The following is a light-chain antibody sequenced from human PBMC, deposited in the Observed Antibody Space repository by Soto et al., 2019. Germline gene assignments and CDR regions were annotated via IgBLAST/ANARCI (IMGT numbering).Light chain of an antibody. Sequence: EVVLTQSPATLSMSPGQGATLSCRASQSVRRNLAWYQQKPGQAPRLLIYDASTRAAGLPARFSASGSGIEFTLTISSLQSEDFAIYYCQQYNNWPITFGQGTRLEIK. J-gene: IGKJ5*01. CDR2: DAS. CDR1: QSVRRN. V-gene: IGKV3-15*01. CDR3: QQYNNWPIT.